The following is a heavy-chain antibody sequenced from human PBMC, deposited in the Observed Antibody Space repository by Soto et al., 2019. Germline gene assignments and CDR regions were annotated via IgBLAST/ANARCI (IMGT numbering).Heavy chain of an antibody. J-gene: IGHJ4*02. Sequence: QVQLVESGGGVVQPGRSLRLSCAASGFTFSNYAMHWVRQAPGKGLEWVALTSYDGNNEYYTDSVKGRFTISRDNSKNTLFPQMNSPRPEDTAVYYCAKDKGVFNWATSYFDYWGQGALVTVSS. D-gene: IGHD1-1*01. V-gene: IGHV3-30*18. CDR1: GFTFSNYA. CDR3: AKDKGVFNWATSYFDY. CDR2: TSYDGNNE.